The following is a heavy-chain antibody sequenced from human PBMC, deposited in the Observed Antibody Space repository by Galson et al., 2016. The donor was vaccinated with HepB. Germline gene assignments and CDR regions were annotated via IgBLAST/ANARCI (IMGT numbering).Heavy chain of an antibody. D-gene: IGHD3-10*01. CDR1: GFTFENFG. CDR2: ISYDGSQR. J-gene: IGHJ5*02. V-gene: IGHV3-30*18. CDR3: AKDPSDGARMLRGGELFDP. Sequence: SLRLSCAASGFTFENFGMHWVRQAPGKGLEWVAVISYDGSQRYYADSVKGGFTISRDNSKNMVYLQMSSLRAEDTAVYYCAKDPSDGARMLRGGELFDPWGQGTLVTVSS.